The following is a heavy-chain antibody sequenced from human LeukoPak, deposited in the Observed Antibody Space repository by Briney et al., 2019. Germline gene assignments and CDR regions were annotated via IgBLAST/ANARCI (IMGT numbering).Heavy chain of an antibody. CDR1: GGSISSYY. V-gene: IGHV4-59*01. CDR2: IYYSGST. D-gene: IGHD3-3*01. Sequence: SPSETLSLTCTVSGGSISSYYWSWIRQPPGKGLEWIGYIYYSGSTNYNPSLKSRVTISVDTSKNQFSLKLSSVTAADTAVYYCAGHTIFGNFDYWGQGTLVTISS. CDR3: AGHTIFGNFDY. J-gene: IGHJ4*02.